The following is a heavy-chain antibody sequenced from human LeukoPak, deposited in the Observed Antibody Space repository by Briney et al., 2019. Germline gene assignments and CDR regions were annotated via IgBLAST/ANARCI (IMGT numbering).Heavy chain of an antibody. CDR3: ARDNYYDSSARSALDY. J-gene: IGHJ4*02. CDR2: ISSSSSYI. D-gene: IGHD3-22*01. CDR1: GFTFSSYS. V-gene: IGHV3-21*01. Sequence: GGSLRLSCAAPGFTFSSYSMNWVRQAPGKGLEWVSSISSSSSYIYYADSVKGRFTISRDNAKNSLYLQMNSLRAEDTAVYYCARDNYYDSSARSALDYWGQGTLVTVSS.